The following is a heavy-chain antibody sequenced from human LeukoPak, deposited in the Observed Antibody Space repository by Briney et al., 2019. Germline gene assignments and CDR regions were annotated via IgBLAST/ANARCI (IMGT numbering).Heavy chain of an antibody. Sequence: PGGSLRLSCAASGFTFSSYAMSWVRQAPGKGLEWVSAISGSGGSTYYADSVKGRFTISRDNSKNTLYLQMNSLRAEDTAVYYCANLKRGWNDAFDIWGQGTMVTVSS. CDR1: GFTFSSYA. V-gene: IGHV3-23*01. CDR3: ANLKRGWNDAFDI. D-gene: IGHD6-19*01. J-gene: IGHJ3*02. CDR2: ISGSGGST.